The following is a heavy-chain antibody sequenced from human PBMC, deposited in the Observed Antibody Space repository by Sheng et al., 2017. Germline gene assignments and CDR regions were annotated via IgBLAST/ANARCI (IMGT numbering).Heavy chain of an antibody. CDR1: GGSISSYY. CDR2: IYYSGST. Sequence: QVQLQESGPGLVKPSETLSLTCTVSGGSISSYYWSWIRQPPGKGLEWIGYIYYSGSTNYNPSLKSRVTISVDTSKNQFSLKLSSVTAADTAVYYCARETDSSRYHSHFDYWGQGTLVTVSS. J-gene: IGHJ4*02. D-gene: IGHD3-22*01. V-gene: IGHV4-59*01. CDR3: ARETDSSRYHSHFDY.